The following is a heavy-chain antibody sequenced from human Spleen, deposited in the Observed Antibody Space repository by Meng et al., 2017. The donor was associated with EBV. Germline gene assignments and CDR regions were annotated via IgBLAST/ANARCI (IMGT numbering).Heavy chain of an antibody. Sequence: QIPLKESGPTLVKPTQTLTLTCTFSGFSLSTSGVGVGWIRQPPGKALEWLALIYWDDDKRYSPSLKSRLTITKDTSKNQVVLKMTNMDPVDTATYYCAHRRSGYDLFDYWGQGTLVTVSS. CDR3: AHRRSGYDLFDY. J-gene: IGHJ4*02. D-gene: IGHD5-12*01. V-gene: IGHV2-5*02. CDR2: IYWDDDK. CDR1: GFSLSTSGVG.